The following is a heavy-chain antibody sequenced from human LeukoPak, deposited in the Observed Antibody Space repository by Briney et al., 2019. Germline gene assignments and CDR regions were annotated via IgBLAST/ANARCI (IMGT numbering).Heavy chain of an antibody. Sequence: GESLKISCKGSGYSFTSYWIGWVRQMPGKGLEWRGIIYPGDSDTRYSPSFQGQVTISADKSISTAHLQWSSLKASDTAMYYCARERPHDAFDIWGQGTMVTVSS. CDR1: GYSFTSYW. D-gene: IGHD1-1*01. CDR3: ARERPHDAFDI. CDR2: IYPGDSDT. V-gene: IGHV5-51*01. J-gene: IGHJ3*02.